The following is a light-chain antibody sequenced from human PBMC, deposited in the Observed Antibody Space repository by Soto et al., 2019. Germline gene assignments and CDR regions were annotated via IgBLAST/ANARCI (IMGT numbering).Light chain of an antibody. CDR1: SSDVGGYNY. V-gene: IGLV2-11*01. Sequence: QSVLTQPPSASGSPGQSVTISCTGTSSDVGGYNYVSWYQQHPGKAPKLMIYDVSKRPSGVPDRFSGSKSGNTASLTISGLQAEDEADYYCCSYAGGYTHYVFATGTKVTV. CDR2: DVS. J-gene: IGLJ1*01. CDR3: CSYAGGYTHYV.